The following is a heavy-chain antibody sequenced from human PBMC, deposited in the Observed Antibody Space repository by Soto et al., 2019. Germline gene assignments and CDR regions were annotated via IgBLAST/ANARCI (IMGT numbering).Heavy chain of an antibody. J-gene: IGHJ4*02. V-gene: IGHV3-21*01. D-gene: IGHD5-12*01. Sequence: EVQLVESGGGLVKPGGSLRLSCAASGFTFSSYSMNWVRQAPGKGLEWVSSISSSSSYIYYADSVKGRFTTSRDNAKNSLYLQMNSLRAEDTAVYYCARERDSSMVANFDYWGQGTLVTVSS. CDR3: ARERDSSMVANFDY. CDR2: ISSSSSYI. CDR1: GFTFSSYS.